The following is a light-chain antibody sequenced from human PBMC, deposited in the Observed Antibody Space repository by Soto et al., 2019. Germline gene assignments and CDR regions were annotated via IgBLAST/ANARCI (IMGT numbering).Light chain of an antibody. CDR2: WAS. CDR3: QQYFITPIT. Sequence: DIVMTQSPDSLAVSLGERATINCKSSQSVLSSSNNKNYLAWYQQKPGQPPKLLIYWASTRESGVPDRCSGSGSGTDFTLTISSLQAEDVAVYYCQQYFITPITFGQGTRLEIE. CDR1: QSVLSSSNNKNY. V-gene: IGKV4-1*01. J-gene: IGKJ5*01.